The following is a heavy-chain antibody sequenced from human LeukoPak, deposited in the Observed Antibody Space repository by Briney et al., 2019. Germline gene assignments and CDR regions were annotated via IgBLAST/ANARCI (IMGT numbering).Heavy chain of an antibody. CDR2: ISYDGSNK. J-gene: IGHJ4*02. V-gene: IGHV3-30*18. Sequence: GGSLRLSCAASGFTFSSHAMRWVRPAPVTGLEWVAFISYDGSNKFYADSVKGRFTISRDNSKNTLYLQMNSLRAEDTAVYYCAKDGRMVYAINYFDYWGQGTLVTVSS. CDR1: GFTFSSHA. CDR3: AKDGRMVYAINYFDY. D-gene: IGHD2-8*01.